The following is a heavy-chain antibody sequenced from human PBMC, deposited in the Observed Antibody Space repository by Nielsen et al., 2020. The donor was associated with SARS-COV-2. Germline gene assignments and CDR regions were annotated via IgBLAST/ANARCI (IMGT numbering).Heavy chain of an antibody. V-gene: IGHV1-46*01. J-gene: IGHJ4*02. CDR2: INPSGGST. D-gene: IGHD6-6*01. Sequence: ASVKVSCKASGYTFTSYYMHWVRQAPGQGLEWMGIINPSGGSTRYAQKFQGRVTMTRDTSTSTVYVELSSLRSDDTAVYYCAREYSSSLPYHIHWGQGTLVTVSS. CDR3: AREYSSSLPYHIH. CDR1: GYTFTSYY.